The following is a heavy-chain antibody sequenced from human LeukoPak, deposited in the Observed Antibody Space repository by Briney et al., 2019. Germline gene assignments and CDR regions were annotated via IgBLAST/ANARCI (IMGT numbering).Heavy chain of an antibody. CDR1: GYTFTSYY. CDR3: AASAYYYDSSGYRTPLDY. V-gene: IGHV1-46*01. D-gene: IGHD3-22*01. Sequence: ASVKVSYKASGYTFTSYYMHWVRQAPGQGLEWMGIINPSGGSTSYAQKFQGRVTMTRDTSTSTVYMELSSLRSEDTAVYYCAASAYYYDSSGYRTPLDYWGQGTLVTVSS. CDR2: INPSGGST. J-gene: IGHJ4*02.